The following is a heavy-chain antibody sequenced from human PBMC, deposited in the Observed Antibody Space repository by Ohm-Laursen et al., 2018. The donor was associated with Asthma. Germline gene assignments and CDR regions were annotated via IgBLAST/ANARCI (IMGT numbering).Heavy chain of an antibody. J-gene: IGHJ4*02. CDR3: ARERWLRFIDY. D-gene: IGHD5-12*01. CDR1: GFTFSSYG. Sequence: SLRLSCAASGFTFSSYGMHWVRQAPGKGLEWVAVISYDGSNKYYADSVKGRFTISRDNSKNTLYLQMNSLRAEDTAVYYCARERWLRFIDYWGQGTLVTVSS. V-gene: IGHV3-30*03. CDR2: ISYDGSNK.